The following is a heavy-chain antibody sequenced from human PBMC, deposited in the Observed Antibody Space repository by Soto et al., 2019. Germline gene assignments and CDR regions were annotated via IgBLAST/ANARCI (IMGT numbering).Heavy chain of an antibody. CDR3: VRERGRPDSFDS. J-gene: IGHJ3*01. V-gene: IGHV3-74*01. Sequence: EVQLVESGGGLVQPGESLRLSCAASGFPFTPFWMHWVRQAPGKGLEWLSHINSDGSTKVYEDSVKGRFSISRDNAKNTLYLQMNSLKVEDTAVYYCVRERGRPDSFDSWGRGTMVTVAS. D-gene: IGHD3-16*01. CDR2: INSDGSTK. CDR1: GFPFTPFW.